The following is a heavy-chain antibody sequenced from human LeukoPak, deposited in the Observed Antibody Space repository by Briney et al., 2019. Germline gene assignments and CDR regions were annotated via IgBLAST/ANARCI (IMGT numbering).Heavy chain of an antibody. CDR1: GGSISSSSYY. CDR2: IYYSGST. D-gene: IGHD3-22*01. J-gene: IGHJ4*02. V-gene: IGHV4-39*07. CDR3: ARDPLVSPYYYDSSGPHNDY. Sequence: LETLSLTCTVSGGSISSSSYYWGWIRQPPGKGLEWIGSIYYSGSTYYNPSLKSRVTISVDTSKNQFSLKLSSVTAADTAVYYCARDPLVSPYYYDSSGPHNDYWGQGTLVTVSS.